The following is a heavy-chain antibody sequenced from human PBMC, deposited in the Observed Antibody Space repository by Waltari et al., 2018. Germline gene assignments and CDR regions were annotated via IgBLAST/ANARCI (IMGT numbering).Heavy chain of an antibody. J-gene: IGHJ6*03. CDR1: GGTSSSYA. Sequence: QDQLVQSGAEVKKHGSSVKVSCKASGGTSSSYAISWLRQAPGQGLEWMGGIIPTLGIANSAETCHGRVTITADESTSTAYMELSSLRSEDTSVYYCARGPRGSVDYMDVWGKGTTVTVSS. CDR3: ARGPRGSVDYMDV. CDR2: IIPTLGIA. V-gene: IGHV1-69*04. D-gene: IGHD3-10*01.